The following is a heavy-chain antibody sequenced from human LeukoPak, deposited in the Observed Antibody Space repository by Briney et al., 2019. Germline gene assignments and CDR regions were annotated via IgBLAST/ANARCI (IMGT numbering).Heavy chain of an antibody. CDR1: GGSISSYY. J-gene: IGHJ4*02. V-gene: IGHV4-59*08. Sequence: SETLSLTCTVSGGSISSYYWSWIRQPPGKGLECIGYIYYSGSTNYNPSLKSRVTISVDRSKNQFSLKLSSMTAADTAVYYCARLSDSDSSGYYWGFEYWGQGTLVTVSS. CDR3: ARLSDSDSSGYYWGFEY. D-gene: IGHD3-22*01. CDR2: IYYSGST.